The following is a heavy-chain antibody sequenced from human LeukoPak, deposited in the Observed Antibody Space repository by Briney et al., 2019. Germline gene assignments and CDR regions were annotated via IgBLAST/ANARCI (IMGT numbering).Heavy chain of an antibody. Sequence: QPGGSLRLSYAASGFTFSSYAMSWVRQAPGKGLEWVSAMSGSGGNTHYADSVRGRFTISRDNSKNTVYLQMNSLRAEDTALYYCAKRIVGVSYAFDIWGQGTMVTVSS. CDR1: GFTFSSYA. CDR2: MSGSGGNT. J-gene: IGHJ3*02. V-gene: IGHV3-23*01. D-gene: IGHD1-26*01. CDR3: AKRIVGVSYAFDI.